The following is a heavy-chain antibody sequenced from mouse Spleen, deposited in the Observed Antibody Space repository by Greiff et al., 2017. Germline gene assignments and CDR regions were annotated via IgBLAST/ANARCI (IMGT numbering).Heavy chain of an antibody. J-gene: IGHJ2*01. CDR1: GFTFSSYG. CDR2: ISSGGSYT. V-gene: IGHV5-6*01. Sequence: EVRLVESGGDLVKPGGSLKLSCAASGFTFSSYGMSWVRQTPDKRLEWVATISSGGSYTYYPDSVKGRFTISRDNAKNTLYLQMSSLKSEDTAMYYCAREDGMFDYWGQGTTLTVSS. CDR3: AREDGMFDY. D-gene: IGHD2-3*01.